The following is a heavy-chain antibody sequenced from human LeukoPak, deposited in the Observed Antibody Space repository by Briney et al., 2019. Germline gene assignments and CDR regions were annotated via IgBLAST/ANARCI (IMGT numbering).Heavy chain of an antibody. Sequence: SEALSLTCTGSGGSISSGSYYWSCIRHPAGEGLEGIGRIYNSGSTNYNPSLKSRVHISVDTSKNQFSLKLSSVTAADTAVYYCARRGGISTAASALNWFDPWGQGTLVTVSS. CDR2: IYNSGST. V-gene: IGHV4-61*02. J-gene: IGHJ5*02. CDR1: GGSISSGSYY. CDR3: ARRGGISTAASALNWFDP. D-gene: IGHD2-2*01.